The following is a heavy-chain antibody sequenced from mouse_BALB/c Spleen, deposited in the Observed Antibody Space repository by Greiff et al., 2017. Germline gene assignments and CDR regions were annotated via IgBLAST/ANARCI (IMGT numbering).Heavy chain of an antibody. CDR1: GFTFSSYA. V-gene: IGHV5-6-5*01. J-gene: IGHJ2*01. CDR2: ISSGGST. D-gene: IGHD1-1*01. CDR3: SRSSYGSQYYVDY. Sequence: EVHLVESGGGLVKPGGSLKLSCAVSGFTFSSYAMSWVRQTPEKRLEWVASISSGGSTYYPDSVKGRFTISRDNARNILYLQMSSLGSEDTAMYYCSRSSYGSQYYVDYWGQGTTLTVSA.